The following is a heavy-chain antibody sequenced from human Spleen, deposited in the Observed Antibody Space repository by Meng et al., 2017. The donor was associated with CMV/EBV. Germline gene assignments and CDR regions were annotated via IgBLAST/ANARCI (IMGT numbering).Heavy chain of an antibody. Sequence: GESLKISCAASGFTFSTYAMHWVRQAPGKGLEWVAFIRYDGSNKYYADSVKGRFTISRDKSKDTLYLQMNSLRAEDTAVYYCARDLGQRGGAFDYWGQGTLVTVSS. D-gene: IGHD3-10*01. V-gene: IGHV3-30*02. CDR2: IRYDGSNK. CDR3: ARDLGQRGGAFDY. J-gene: IGHJ4*02. CDR1: GFTFSTYA.